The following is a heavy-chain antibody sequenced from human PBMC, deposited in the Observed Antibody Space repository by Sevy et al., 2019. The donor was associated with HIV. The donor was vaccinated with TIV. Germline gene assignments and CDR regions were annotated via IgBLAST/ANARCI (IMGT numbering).Heavy chain of an antibody. V-gene: IGHV3-30-3*01. J-gene: IGHJ4*02. Sequence: GGSLRLSCAASGFTFGSYAMHWVRQAPGKGLEWVAVISYNGSNRYFAYSVKGRFTISRDNSKNTQYLQMNSLRAEDTAVYYCARGGTTKVRFLEWPPGPGWGQGTLVTVSS. CDR2: ISYNGSNR. D-gene: IGHD3-3*01. CDR3: ARGGTTKVRFLEWPPGPG. CDR1: GFTFGSYA.